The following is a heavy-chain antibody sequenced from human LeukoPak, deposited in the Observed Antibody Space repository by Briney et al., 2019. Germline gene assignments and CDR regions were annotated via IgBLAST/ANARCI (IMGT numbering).Heavy chain of an antibody. V-gene: IGHV4-59*08. D-gene: IGHD3-22*01. CDR3: ARHRDYYDT. Sequence: SETLSLTCTVSGSSINNNFWTWIRRPPGKGLEWIGYIYSSGSANYNPSLKSRVIISGDTSKNRISLKLTSVTAADTAVYFCARHRDYYDTWGHGTLVTVSS. J-gene: IGHJ4*01. CDR2: IYSSGSA. CDR1: GSSINNNF.